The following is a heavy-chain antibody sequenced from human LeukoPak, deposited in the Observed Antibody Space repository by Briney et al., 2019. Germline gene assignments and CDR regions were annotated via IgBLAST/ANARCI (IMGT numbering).Heavy chain of an antibody. V-gene: IGHV3-53*01. Sequence: GGSLRLSCAASGFTVSSNYMSWVRQAPGKGLEWVSVIYSGGSTYYADSVKGRFTISRDNSKNTLYLQMNSLRAEDTAVYYCARGYYDILTGSRPEYFQHWGQGTLVTVSS. J-gene: IGHJ1*01. CDR1: GFTVSSNY. CDR3: ARGYYDILTGSRPEYFQH. D-gene: IGHD3-9*01. CDR2: IYSGGST.